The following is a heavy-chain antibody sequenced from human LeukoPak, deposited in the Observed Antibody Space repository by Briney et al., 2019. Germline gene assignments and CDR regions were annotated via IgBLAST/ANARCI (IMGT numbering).Heavy chain of an antibody. J-gene: IGHJ6*02. CDR1: GGSISSYY. CDR2: IYHSGST. V-gene: IGHV4-59*12. CDR3: ARARGYYGSGSYPPYGMDV. D-gene: IGHD3-10*01. Sequence: SETLSLTCTVSGGSISSYYWSWIRQPPGKGLEWIGYIYHSGSTNYNPSLKSRVTISVDTSKNQFSLKLSSVTAADTAVYYCARARGYYGSGSYPPYGMDVWGQGTTVTVSS.